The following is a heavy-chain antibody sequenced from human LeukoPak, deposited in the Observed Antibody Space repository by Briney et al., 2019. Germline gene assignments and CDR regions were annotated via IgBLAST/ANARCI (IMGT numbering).Heavy chain of an antibody. J-gene: IGHJ4*02. Sequence: GGSLRLSCAASGFTFSTFGMHWVRQAPGKGLEWVAVISYDGSNKYYADSVKGRFTISRDNSKNTLYLQMNSLRAEDTAVYYCAKRGGSFIGYFDYWGQGTLVTVSS. V-gene: IGHV3-33*05. D-gene: IGHD1-26*01. CDR2: ISYDGSNK. CDR1: GFTFSTFG. CDR3: AKRGGSFIGYFDY.